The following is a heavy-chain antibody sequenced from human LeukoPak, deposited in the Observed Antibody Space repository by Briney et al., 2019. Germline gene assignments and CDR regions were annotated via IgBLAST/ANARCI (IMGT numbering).Heavy chain of an antibody. J-gene: IGHJ4*02. CDR2: ISSNGGST. D-gene: IGHD3-22*01. CDR1: GFTFSSYA. CDR3: ANDYYDSGGY. V-gene: IGHV3-64*01. Sequence: GGSLRLSCAASGFTFSSYAMHWVRQAPGKGLEYVSAISSNGGSTYYANSVKGRFTISRDNSKNTLYLQMNSLRAEDTAVYYCANDYYDSGGYWGQGTLVTVSS.